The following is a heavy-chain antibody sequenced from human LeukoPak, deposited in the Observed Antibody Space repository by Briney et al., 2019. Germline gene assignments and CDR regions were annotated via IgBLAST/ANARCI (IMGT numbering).Heavy chain of an antibody. D-gene: IGHD2-2*01. Sequence: GGSLRLSCAASGFTFSSYAMSWVRQAPGKGLEWVSAISGSGGSTYYADSVKGRFTISRDNSKNTLYLQLNRLRAEDTAVYYCATRGIVVVPSAKRRAEYFQHWGQGTLVTVSS. V-gene: IGHV3-23*01. CDR3: ATRGIVVVPSAKRRAEYFQH. CDR1: GFTFSSYA. CDR2: ISGSGGST. J-gene: IGHJ1*01.